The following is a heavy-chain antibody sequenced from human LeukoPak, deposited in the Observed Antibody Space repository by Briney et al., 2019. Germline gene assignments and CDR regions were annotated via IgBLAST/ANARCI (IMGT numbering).Heavy chain of an antibody. CDR1: GYTFTSYY. V-gene: IGHV1-46*01. CDR3: ARVVPGLPSDY. J-gene: IGHJ4*02. D-gene: IGHD2-2*01. CDR2: INPSGGST. Sequence: ASVKVSCKASGYTFTSYYMHWVRQAPGQGLEWMGIINPSGGSTSYAQKFQGRVTMTRDTSTSTVYMELSSLRSENTAVYYCARVVPGLPSDYWGQGTLVTVSS.